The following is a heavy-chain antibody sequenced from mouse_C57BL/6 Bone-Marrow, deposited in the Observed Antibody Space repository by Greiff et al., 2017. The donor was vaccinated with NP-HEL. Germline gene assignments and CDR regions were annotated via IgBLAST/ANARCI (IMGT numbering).Heavy chain of an antibody. CDR1: GFNIKDDY. V-gene: IGHV14-4*01. J-gene: IGHJ2*01. CDR3: TASGPYFDY. Sequence: EVQLQQSGAELVRPGASVKLSCTASGFNIKDDYMHWVKQRPEQGLEWIGWIDPENGDTEYASKFQGKATIAADTSSNTAYLQLSSLTSEDTAVYYCTASGPYFDYWGQGTTLTVSS. CDR2: IDPENGDT.